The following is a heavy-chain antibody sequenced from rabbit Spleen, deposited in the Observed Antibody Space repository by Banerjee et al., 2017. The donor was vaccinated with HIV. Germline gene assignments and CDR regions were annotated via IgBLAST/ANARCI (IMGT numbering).Heavy chain of an antibody. Sequence: QEQLEESGGGLVKPEGSLTLTCKASGFDLSSYYYMCWVRQAPGKGLEWIACIAAGSSGTIYYASWAKGRFTISKTSSTTVTLQMTSLTAADTATYFCARDAGTSFSTYGMDLWGPGTLVTVS. CDR3: ARDAGTSFSTYGMDL. V-gene: IGHV1S45*01. CDR2: IAAGSSGTI. D-gene: IGHD8-1*01. J-gene: IGHJ6*01. CDR1: GFDLSSYYY.